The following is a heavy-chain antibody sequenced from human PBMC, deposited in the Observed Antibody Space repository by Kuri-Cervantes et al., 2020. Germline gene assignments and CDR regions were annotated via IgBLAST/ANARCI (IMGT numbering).Heavy chain of an antibody. CDR3: AKDPYSGSPPDY. D-gene: IGHD1-26*01. J-gene: IGHJ4*02. CDR1: GFTFSSNT. Sequence: GESLKISCAASGFTFSSNTMNWVRQAPGKGLEWVSSISSGSAYVYYADSVKGRFTISRDNSKNALYLQMNSLRAEDTAVYYCAKDPYSGSPPDYWGQGTLVTVSS. CDR2: ISSGSAYV. V-gene: IGHV3-21*01.